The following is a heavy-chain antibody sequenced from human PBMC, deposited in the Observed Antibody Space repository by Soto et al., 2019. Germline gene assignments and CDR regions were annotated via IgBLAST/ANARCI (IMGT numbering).Heavy chain of an antibody. D-gene: IGHD3-22*01. Sequence: QVQLVQSGAEVKKPGSSVKVSCKASGGTFSNYALDWVRQAPGQGLEWMGGIIPIFGTVRHAQNFQGRVTITADESTATAYMELSSVRYEDTAIYQCATGGQRDYYDQSGWRWGQGTLVTVSS. CDR1: GGTFSNYA. CDR2: IIPIFGTV. J-gene: IGHJ1*01. V-gene: IGHV1-69*12. CDR3: ATGGQRDYYDQSGWR.